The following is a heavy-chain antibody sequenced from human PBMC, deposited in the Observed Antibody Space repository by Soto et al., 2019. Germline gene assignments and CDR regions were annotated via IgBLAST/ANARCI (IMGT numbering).Heavy chain of an antibody. V-gene: IGHV3-53*01. D-gene: IGHD3-10*01. CDR1: GFTVSNNY. CDR3: GTRPGGGGY. J-gene: IGHJ4*02. CDR2: IYSGGYT. Sequence: EVQLVESGGGLIQPGGSLRLSCAVSGFTVSNNYMSWVRQAPGKGLEGVSVIYSGGYTAYGDSVKGRFTISRDNSKNTHYLQMKCRGADDPPFFPGGTRPGGGGYWGQGTLVTVSS.